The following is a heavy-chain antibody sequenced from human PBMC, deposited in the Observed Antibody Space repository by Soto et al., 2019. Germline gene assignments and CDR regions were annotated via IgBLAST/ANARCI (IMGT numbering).Heavy chain of an antibody. D-gene: IGHD3-10*01. J-gene: IGHJ2*01. CDR1: GYTFSDYG. CDR3: ARSYNYGSYWYFDL. V-gene: IGHV1-18*04. CDR2: ISISSGNT. Sequence: SVKVSCKASGYTFSDYGITWVRQAPGQGLEWMGWISISSGNTHFEESLQGRVTMTSDKTSTAYMELWRLRSDDSAMYYCARSYNYGSYWYFDLWGRGTLVTVPQ.